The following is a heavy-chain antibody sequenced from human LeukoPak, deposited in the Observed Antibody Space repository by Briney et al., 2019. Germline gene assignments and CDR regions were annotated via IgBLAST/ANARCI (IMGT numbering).Heavy chain of an antibody. V-gene: IGHV7-4-1*02. CDR1: GYTFTSYA. Sequence: ASVKVSCKASGYTFTSYAMNWVRQAPGQGLEWMGWINTNTGNPTYAQGFTGRFVFSLDTSVSTAYLQISSLKAEDTAVYYCAREGGEYYGSGSWLSWFDPWGQGTLVTVSS. CDR2: INTNTGNP. CDR3: AREGGEYYGSGSWLSWFDP. J-gene: IGHJ5*02. D-gene: IGHD3-10*01.